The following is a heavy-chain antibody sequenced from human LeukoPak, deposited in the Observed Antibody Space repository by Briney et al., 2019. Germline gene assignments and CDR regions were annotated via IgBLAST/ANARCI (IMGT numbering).Heavy chain of an antibody. Sequence: SVKVSCKASGGTFSSYAISWGRQAPGQGLEWMGGIIPIFGTANYAQKFQGRVTITADESTSTAYMELSSLRSEDTAVYYCARSSVVTAITPFGYWGQGTLVTVSS. D-gene: IGHD2-21*02. V-gene: IGHV1-69*01. CDR2: IIPIFGTA. CDR1: GGTFSSYA. CDR3: ARSSVVTAITPFGY. J-gene: IGHJ4*02.